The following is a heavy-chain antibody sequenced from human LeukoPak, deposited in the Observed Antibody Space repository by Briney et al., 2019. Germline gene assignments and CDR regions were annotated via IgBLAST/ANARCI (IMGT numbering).Heavy chain of an antibody. Sequence: GGSLRLSCAASGFTFDDYAMHWVRQAPGKGLEWVSGISWNSGSIGYADSVKGRFTISRDNSKNTLYLQMNSLRAEDTAVYYCAKEWDQTSGAFDIWGQGTMVTVSS. D-gene: IGHD1-26*01. V-gene: IGHV3-9*01. CDR3: AKEWDQTSGAFDI. CDR1: GFTFDDYA. J-gene: IGHJ3*02. CDR2: ISWNSGSI.